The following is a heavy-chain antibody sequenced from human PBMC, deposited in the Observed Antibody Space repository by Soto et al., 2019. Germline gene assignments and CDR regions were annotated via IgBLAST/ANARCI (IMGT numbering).Heavy chain of an antibody. Sequence: GGSLRLSCAASGFTFSNAWMSWVRQAPGKGLEWVGRIKSKTDGGTTDYAAPVKGRFTISRDDSKNTLYLQMNSLKTEDTAVYYCAKDPNTDLLGGFEFGGQGTMVTVS. D-gene: IGHD2-15*01. CDR2: IKSKTDGGTT. V-gene: IGHV3-15*01. CDR1: GFTFSNAW. CDR3: AKDPNTDLLGGFEF. J-gene: IGHJ3*01.